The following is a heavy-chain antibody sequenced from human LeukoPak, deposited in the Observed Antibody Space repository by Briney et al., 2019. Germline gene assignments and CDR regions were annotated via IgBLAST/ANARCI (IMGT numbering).Heavy chain of an antibody. CDR2: INSDASST. CDR1: GFTFSSYW. J-gene: IGHJ3*02. CDR3: ARRELGYCSASTCYGGAFDI. Sequence: GGSLRLSCAASGFTFSSYWMHWVRQAPGKGLVWVSRINSDASSTNYADSVKGRFTTSRDYAKNTLYLQMNSLRAEDTAVYYCARRELGYCSASTCYGGAFDIWGQGTMVTVSS. V-gene: IGHV3-74*01. D-gene: IGHD2-15*01.